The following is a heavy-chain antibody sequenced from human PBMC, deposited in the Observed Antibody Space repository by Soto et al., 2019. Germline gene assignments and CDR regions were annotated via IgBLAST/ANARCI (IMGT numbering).Heavy chain of an antibody. D-gene: IGHD1-1*01. Sequence: EVQLLESGGGLVQPGGSLRLSCAASGFTFSSDAMSWVGQAPGRGLEWVSSLDGSGSHTFHADSVKGRFTISRDNSKNRVYLQMNSLRAEDTAVYYCVKARYSSNRGYFDYLGQGTVVTVSS. V-gene: IGHV3-23*01. CDR2: LDGSGSHT. CDR1: GFTFSSDA. CDR3: VKARYSSNRGYFDY. J-gene: IGHJ4*02.